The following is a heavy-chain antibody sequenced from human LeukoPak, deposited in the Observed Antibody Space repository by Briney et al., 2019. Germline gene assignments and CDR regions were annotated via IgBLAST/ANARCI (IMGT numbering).Heavy chain of an antibody. J-gene: IGHJ5*02. Sequence: SETLSLTCTVSGGSISSGGYYWSWIRQPPGKGLEWIGYIYHSGSTYYNPSLKSRVTISVDRSKNQFSLKLSSVTAADTAVYYCARTNYCSSTSCYHAGRYNWFDPWGQGTLVTASS. V-gene: IGHV4-30-2*01. D-gene: IGHD2-2*01. CDR3: ARTNYCSSTSCYHAGRYNWFDP. CDR2: IYHSGST. CDR1: GGSISSGGYY.